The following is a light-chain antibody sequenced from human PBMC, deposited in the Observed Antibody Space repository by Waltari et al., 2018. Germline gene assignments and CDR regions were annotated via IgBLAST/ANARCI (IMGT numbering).Light chain of an antibody. CDR2: YAS. CDR1: QSIGSS. CDR3: HQSSRFPLT. Sequence: SPDFQSVTLREKVTITCRASQSIGSSLHWYQQKPDQSPKLLIKYASQSFSGVPSRFSGSGSGTDFTLTINSLEAEDAATYYCHQSSRFPLTFGGGTKVEIK. J-gene: IGKJ4*01. V-gene: IGKV6-21*01.